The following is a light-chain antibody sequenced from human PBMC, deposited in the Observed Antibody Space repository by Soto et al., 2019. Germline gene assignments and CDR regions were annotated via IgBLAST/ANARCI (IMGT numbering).Light chain of an antibody. Sequence: QSALTQPASVSGSPGQSITISCTGTSGDIGRYNFVSWYQQHPGKASKLLVYEVTNRPSGVSNRFPGSKSGNTASLTIFGLQTEDEADYYCSSYTSVTTFVVFGTGTKLTVL. CDR3: SSYTSVTTFVV. CDR2: EVT. CDR1: SGDIGRYNF. V-gene: IGLV2-14*01. J-gene: IGLJ1*01.